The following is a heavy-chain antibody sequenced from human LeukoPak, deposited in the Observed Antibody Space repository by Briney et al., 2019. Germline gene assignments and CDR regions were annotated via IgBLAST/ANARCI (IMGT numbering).Heavy chain of an antibody. CDR2: LFYSGST. J-gene: IGHJ4*02. V-gene: IGHV4-30-4*07. D-gene: IGHD4-17*01. CDR3: ARGYGDYPEY. Sequence: SETLSLTCAVSGGSISSGGYSWSWIRQPPGKGLEWIGYLFYSGSTYYNPSLKSRVSISVDTSKDQFSLKLSSVTAADTAVYYCARGYGDYPEYWGQGTLVTVSS. CDR1: GGSISSGGYS.